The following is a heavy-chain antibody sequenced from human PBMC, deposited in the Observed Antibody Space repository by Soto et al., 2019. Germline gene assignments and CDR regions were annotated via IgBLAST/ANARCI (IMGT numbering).Heavy chain of an antibody. CDR2: IYYSGST. V-gene: IGHV4-59*01. Sequence: PSETLSLTCTVSGGSISSYYWSWIRQPPGKGLEWIGYIYYSGSTNYNPSLKSRVTISVDTSKNQFSLKLSSVTAADTAVYYCARAHPSHQLRFLEPYYFDYWGQGTLVTV. CDR1: GGSISSYY. D-gene: IGHD3-3*01. J-gene: IGHJ4*02. CDR3: ARAHPSHQLRFLEPYYFDY.